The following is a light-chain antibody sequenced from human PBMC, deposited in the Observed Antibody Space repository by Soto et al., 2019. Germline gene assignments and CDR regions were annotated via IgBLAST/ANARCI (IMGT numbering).Light chain of an antibody. V-gene: IGKV3-11*01. J-gene: IGKJ5*01. CDR3: QQRSNWPPT. CDR1: QSVSSY. Sequence: EIVLTQSPATLSLSPGARATLSCRASQSVSSYLAWYQQKPGQAPRIIIYDASNRATGIPARFSGSGSGTDFTLTISSLEPEDFAVYYCQQRSNWPPTFGQGTRLEIK. CDR2: DAS.